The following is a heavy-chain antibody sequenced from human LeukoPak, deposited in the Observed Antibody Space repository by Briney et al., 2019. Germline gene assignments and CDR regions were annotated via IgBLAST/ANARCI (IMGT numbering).Heavy chain of an antibody. CDR2: IYYSGST. J-gene: IGHJ4*02. D-gene: IGHD3-10*01. CDR3: ARVPQRTAYYYGSGIFDY. V-gene: IGHV4-30-4*01. CDR1: GGSISSGDYY. Sequence: SETLSLTCTVSGGSISSGDYYWSWIRQPPGKGLEWIGYIYYSGSTYYNPSLKSRVTISVDTSKNQFSLKLSSVTAADTAVYYCARVPQRTAYYYGSGIFDYWDQGTLVTVSS.